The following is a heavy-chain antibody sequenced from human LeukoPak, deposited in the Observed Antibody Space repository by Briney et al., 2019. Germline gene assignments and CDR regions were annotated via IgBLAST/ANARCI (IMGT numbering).Heavy chain of an antibody. V-gene: IGHV1-69*13. D-gene: IGHD3-10*01. CDR1: GGTFSSYA. J-gene: IGHJ4*02. CDR3: ARAPHYYYGSGSYLGY. CDR2: IIPIFGTA. Sequence: GASVKVSCKASGGTFSSYAISWVRQAPGQGLEWMGGIIPIFGTANYAQKFQGRVTITADESTSTAYMELSSLRSEDTAVYYCARAPHYYYGSGSYLGYWGQGTLVTVSS.